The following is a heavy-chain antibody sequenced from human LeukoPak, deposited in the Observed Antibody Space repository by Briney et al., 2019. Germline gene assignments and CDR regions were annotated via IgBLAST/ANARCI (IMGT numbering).Heavy chain of an antibody. J-gene: IGHJ4*02. V-gene: IGHV4-38-2*02. CDR3: ARDLPYSSSWYPGY. CDR2: IYHSGST. D-gene: IGHD6-13*01. Sequence: SQTLSLTCTVSGDSINSGDYYWSWIRQPPGKGLEWIGSIYHSGSTYYNPSLKSRVTISVDTSKNQFSLKLSSVTAADTAVYYCARDLPYSSSWYPGYWGQGTLVTVSS. CDR1: GDSINSGDYY.